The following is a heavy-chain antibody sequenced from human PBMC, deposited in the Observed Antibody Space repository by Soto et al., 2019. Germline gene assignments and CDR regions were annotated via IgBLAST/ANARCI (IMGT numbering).Heavy chain of an antibody. V-gene: IGHV4-30-4*01. Sequence: TLPLSGTVAGGCISSGDYYWSWIRQPPGKGLEWIGYIYYSGSTYYNPSLKSRVTISVDTSKNQFSLKLSSVTAADTAVYYCARDQGYDSSGYPRREYYFDYWGQGTLVTAPQ. CDR2: IYYSGST. CDR3: ARDQGYDSSGYPRREYYFDY. D-gene: IGHD3-22*01. J-gene: IGHJ4*02. CDR1: GGCISSGDYY.